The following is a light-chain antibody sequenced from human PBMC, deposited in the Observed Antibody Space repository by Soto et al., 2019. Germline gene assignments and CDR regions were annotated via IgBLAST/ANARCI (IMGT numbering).Light chain of an antibody. V-gene: IGKV1-8*01. Sequence: AIRMTQSPSSLSASTGARVTITCRASQGISSYLAWNQQKPGKAPKLLIYAASTLQSGVPSRFSGSGSGTDFTLTISCLQSEDFATYYCQQYYSYPLTFGGGTKVEIK. CDR1: QGISSY. CDR3: QQYYSYPLT. J-gene: IGKJ4*01. CDR2: AAS.